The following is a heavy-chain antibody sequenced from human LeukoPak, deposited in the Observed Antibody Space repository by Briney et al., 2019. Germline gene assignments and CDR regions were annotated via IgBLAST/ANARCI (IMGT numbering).Heavy chain of an antibody. Sequence: PSETLSLTCAVSGGSISNSNWWTWVRPPPGRGLEWIGEIYHSGSTNYNPSLKSRVTISVDKSKNQFSLKLSSVIAADTAVYYCARVITTGDANYFDYWGQGTLVTVSS. D-gene: IGHD3-3*01. J-gene: IGHJ4*02. CDR2: IYHSGST. CDR1: GGSISNSNW. V-gene: IGHV4-4*02. CDR3: ARVITTGDANYFDY.